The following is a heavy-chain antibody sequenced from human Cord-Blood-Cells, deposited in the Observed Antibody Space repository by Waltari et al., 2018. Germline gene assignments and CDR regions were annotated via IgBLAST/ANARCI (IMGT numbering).Heavy chain of an antibody. V-gene: IGHV1-69*06. CDR3: ARDKEAFYYYGMDV. Sequence: QVQLVQSGAAVKKPGSSVKVSCKASGGTFSSYANSWVRQAPGQGREWMGGIIPILGTANYAQKFQGRVTITADKSTSTAYMELSSLRSEDTAVYYCARDKEAFYYYGMDVWGQGTTVTVSS. CDR2: IIPILGTA. J-gene: IGHJ6*02. CDR1: GGTFSSYA.